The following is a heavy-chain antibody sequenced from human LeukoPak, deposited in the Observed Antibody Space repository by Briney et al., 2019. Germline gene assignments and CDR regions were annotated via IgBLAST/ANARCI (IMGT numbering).Heavy chain of an antibody. D-gene: IGHD6-13*01. CDR1: GFTFSSYA. CDR3: ARGDSSSWPYYYYYYMDV. Sequence: PGWSLRLSCAASGFTFSSYAMHWVRQAPGKGLEWVAVISYGGSNKYYADSVKGRFTISRDNSKNTLYLQMNSLRAEDTAVYYCARGDSSSWPYYYYYYMDVWGKGTTVTVSS. V-gene: IGHV3-30*01. CDR2: ISYGGSNK. J-gene: IGHJ6*03.